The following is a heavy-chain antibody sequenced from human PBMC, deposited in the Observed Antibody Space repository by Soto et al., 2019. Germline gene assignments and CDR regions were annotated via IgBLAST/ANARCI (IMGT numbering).Heavy chain of an antibody. J-gene: IGHJ5*02. Sequence: ASVKVSCKASGYTFTSYAMHWVRQAPGQRLEWMGWINAGNGNTKYSQKFQGRVTITRDTSASTAYMELSSLRSEDTAVYYCARGHGTGTTFNWFDPWGQGTLVTVSS. CDR1: GYTFTSYA. CDR2: INAGNGNT. V-gene: IGHV1-3*01. CDR3: ARGHGTGTTFNWFDP. D-gene: IGHD1-7*01.